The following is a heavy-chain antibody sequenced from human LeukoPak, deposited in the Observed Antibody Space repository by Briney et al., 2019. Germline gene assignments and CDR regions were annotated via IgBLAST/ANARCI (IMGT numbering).Heavy chain of an antibody. CDR3: AKGRGTIVSDFDY. V-gene: IGHV3-48*01. J-gene: IGHJ4*02. Sequence: LGGSLGLSCGVSGFTFSRLSRNWVRQAPGKGREGVSYISSSSNIKYYADSVKGRFTISRDNSKNTLYLQMNSLRAEDTAVYYCAKGRGTIVSDFDYWGQGTLVTVSS. CDR2: ISSSSNIK. D-gene: IGHD1-26*01. CDR1: GFTFSRLS.